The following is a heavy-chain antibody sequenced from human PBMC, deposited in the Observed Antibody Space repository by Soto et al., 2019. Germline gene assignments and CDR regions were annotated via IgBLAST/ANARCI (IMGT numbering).Heavy chain of an antibody. CDR2: IYYSGST. D-gene: IGHD6-13*01. J-gene: IGHJ4*02. Sequence: SETLSLTCTVSGGSISSSSYYWGWIRQPPGKGLEWIGSIYYSGSTYYNPSLKSRVTISVDTSKNQFSLKLSSVTAADTAVYYCARQSQQLANNWGQGTLVTVSS. CDR3: ARQSQQLANN. V-gene: IGHV4-39*01. CDR1: GGSISSSSYY.